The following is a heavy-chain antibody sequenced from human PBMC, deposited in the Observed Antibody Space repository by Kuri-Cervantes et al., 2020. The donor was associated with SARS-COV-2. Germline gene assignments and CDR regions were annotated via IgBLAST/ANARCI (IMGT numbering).Heavy chain of an antibody. CDR3: GSSRWGYYYYGMDV. D-gene: IGHD3-16*01. CDR1: GFTFSSYA. J-gene: IGHJ6*02. CDR2: ISGSGGST. V-gene: IGHV3-23*01. Sequence: GESLKISCVGSGFTFSSYAMSWVRQAPGKGLEWVSAISGSGGSTYYADSVKGRFTISRDNSKNTLYLQMNSLRAEDTAVYYCGSSRWGYYYYGMDVWGQGTTVTVSS.